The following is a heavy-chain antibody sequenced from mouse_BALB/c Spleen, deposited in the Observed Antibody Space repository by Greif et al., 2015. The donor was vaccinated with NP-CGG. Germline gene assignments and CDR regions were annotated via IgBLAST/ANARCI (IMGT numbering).Heavy chain of an antibody. D-gene: IGHD4-1*01. CDR3: NAVPNCPRFAY. V-gene: IGHV14-4*02. J-gene: IGHJ3*01. CDR1: GFNIKDYY. CDR2: IDPENGDT. Sequence: EVQVVESGAELVRSGASVKLSCTASGFNIKDYYMHWVKQRPEQGLEWIGWIDPENGDTEYAPKFQGKATMTADTSSNTAYLQLSSLTSEDTAVYYCNAVPNCPRFAYWGQGTLVTVSA.